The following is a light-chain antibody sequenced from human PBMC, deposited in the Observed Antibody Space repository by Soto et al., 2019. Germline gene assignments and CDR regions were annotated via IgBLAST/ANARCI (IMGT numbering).Light chain of an antibody. Sequence: QSALTQPASVSGSPGQSITISCTGTSRDDGGYDYVSWYQQHPGKVPRVMIYEVSNRPSGVSNRFSGSKSGNTASLTISGLQAEDEADYYCSSYTSSSIYYVFGTGTKVTVL. CDR3: SSYTSSSIYYV. CDR1: SRDDGGYDY. CDR2: EVS. V-gene: IGLV2-14*01. J-gene: IGLJ1*01.